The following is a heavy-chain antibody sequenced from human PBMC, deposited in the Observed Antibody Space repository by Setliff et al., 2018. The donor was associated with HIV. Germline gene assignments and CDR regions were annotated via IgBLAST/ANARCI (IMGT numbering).Heavy chain of an antibody. CDR3: TTLSGFDDSSGFYFDYYFDY. J-gene: IGHJ4*02. Sequence: KAGGSLRLSCAASGFTFSNAWMNWVRQAPGKGLEWVGHIKSKTDGGTTVYAAPVKGRFSISRDDSKNTLYLQMNSLQIEDTAVYYCTTLSGFDDSSGFYFDYYFDYWGPGTLVTVSS. CDR2: IKSKTDGGTT. CDR1: GFTFSNAW. V-gene: IGHV3-15*01. D-gene: IGHD3-22*01.